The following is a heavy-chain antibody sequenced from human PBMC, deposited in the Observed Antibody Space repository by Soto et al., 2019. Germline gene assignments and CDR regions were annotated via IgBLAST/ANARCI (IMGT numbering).Heavy chain of an antibody. V-gene: IGHV1-46*03. Sequence: ASVKVSCKASGYTFTSYYMHWARQAPGQGLEWMGIINPSGGSTSYAQKFQGRVTMTTDTSTSTAYMELRSLRSEDTAVYYCSRVDIVVETAILDYWGQGTLVTVSS. CDR1: GYTFTSYY. CDR3: SRVDIVVETAILDY. J-gene: IGHJ4*02. CDR2: INPSGGST. D-gene: IGHD2-21*02.